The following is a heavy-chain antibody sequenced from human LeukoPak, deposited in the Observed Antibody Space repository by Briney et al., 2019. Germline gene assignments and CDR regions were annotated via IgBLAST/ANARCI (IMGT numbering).Heavy chain of an antibody. Sequence: GGSLRLSCAASGFTFSSYWMSWVRQAPGKGLEWVANIKQDGSEKYYVDSVKGRFTISRDNAKNSLYLQMNSLRAEDTAVYYCARGDCSSTSCYFPDFDYWGQGTLVTVSS. V-gene: IGHV3-7*03. CDR3: ARGDCSSTSCYFPDFDY. CDR2: IKQDGSEK. CDR1: GFTFSSYW. D-gene: IGHD2-2*01. J-gene: IGHJ4*02.